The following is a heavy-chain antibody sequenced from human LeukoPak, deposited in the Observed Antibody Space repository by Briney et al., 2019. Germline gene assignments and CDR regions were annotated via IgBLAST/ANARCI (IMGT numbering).Heavy chain of an antibody. Sequence: PSETLSLTCTVSGGSISSSSYYWGEIRQPPGKGLEWIGSIYYSGSTYYNPSLKSRVTISVDTSKNQFSLKLSSVTAADTAVYYCARGHFGMDVWGQGTTVTVSS. CDR3: ARGHFGMDV. V-gene: IGHV4-39*07. CDR2: IYYSGST. CDR1: GGSISSSSYY. J-gene: IGHJ6*02.